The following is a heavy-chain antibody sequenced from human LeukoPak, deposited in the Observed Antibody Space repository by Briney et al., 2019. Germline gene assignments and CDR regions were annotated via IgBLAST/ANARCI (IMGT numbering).Heavy chain of an antibody. CDR1: GGSGSSKS. CDR3: ARLLVSPGVGEFYVGY. D-gene: IGHD2-8*02. Sequence: SETLSLTCTVSGGSGSSKSWSWVRQPPGKGLEWIGDIYSTGGINYNPSFESRVTISVDATKNQFSLKLSSVTAADTAVYYCARLLVSPGVGEFYVGYWGQGNLDSVS. J-gene: IGHJ4*02. V-gene: IGHV4-59*02. CDR2: IYSTGGI.